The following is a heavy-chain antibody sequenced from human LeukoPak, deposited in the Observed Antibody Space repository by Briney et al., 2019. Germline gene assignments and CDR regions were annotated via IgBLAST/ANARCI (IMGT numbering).Heavy chain of an antibody. CDR1: GFTFSSYS. D-gene: IGHD2-2*01. V-gene: IGHV3-21*01. CDR3: ARDDCGSTSCRHEIDY. J-gene: IGHJ4*02. CDR2: ISSSSSYI. Sequence: GGSLRLSCAASGFTFSSYSMNWVRQAPGQGLEWVSSISSSSSYIYYADSVKGRFTISRDNAKNSLYLQMNSLRAEDTAVYYCARDDCGSTSCRHEIDYWGQGTLVTVSS.